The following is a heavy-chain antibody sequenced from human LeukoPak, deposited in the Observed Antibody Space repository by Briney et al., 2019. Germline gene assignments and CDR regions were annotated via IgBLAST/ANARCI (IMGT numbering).Heavy chain of an antibody. D-gene: IGHD2-2*01. CDR2: INHSGST. J-gene: IGHJ5*02. V-gene: IGHV4-34*01. CDR3: ARGGDIVVVPAASNWFDP. CDR1: GGSFSGYY. Sequence: PSETLSLTCAVYGGSFSGYYWSWIRQPPGKGLEWIGEINHSGSTNYNPSPKSRVTISVDTSKNQFSLKLSSVTAADTAVYYCARGGDIVVVPAASNWFDPWGQGTLVTVSS.